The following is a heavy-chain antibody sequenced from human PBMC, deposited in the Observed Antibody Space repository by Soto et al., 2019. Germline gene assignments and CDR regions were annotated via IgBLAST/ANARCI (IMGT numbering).Heavy chain of an antibody. D-gene: IGHD2-15*01. Sequence: VAVIWYDGSNKYYADSVKGRFTISRDNSKNTLYLQMNSLRAEDTAVYYCARDEADCSGGSCYSNWFDPWGQGTLVTVSS. CDR2: IWYDGSNK. J-gene: IGHJ5*02. CDR3: ARDEADCSGGSCYSNWFDP. V-gene: IGHV3-33*01.